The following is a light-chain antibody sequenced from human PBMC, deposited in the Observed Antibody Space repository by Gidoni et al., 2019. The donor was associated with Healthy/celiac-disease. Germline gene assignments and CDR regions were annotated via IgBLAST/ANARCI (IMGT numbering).Light chain of an antibody. J-gene: IGLJ2*01. Sequence: SYELTQPPSVSVSPGQTASITCSGDKLGDKYACWYQQKPGQSPVLVIYQDSKRPSGIPERFSGSNSGNTATLTISGTQAMDEADYYGQAWDSSTDRVFGGGTKLTVL. V-gene: IGLV3-1*01. CDR2: QDS. CDR1: KLGDKY. CDR3: QAWDSSTDRV.